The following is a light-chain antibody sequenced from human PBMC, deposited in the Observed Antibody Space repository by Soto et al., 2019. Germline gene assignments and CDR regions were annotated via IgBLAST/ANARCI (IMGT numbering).Light chain of an antibody. CDR1: SSDVGGYNY. CDR3: SSYTSNTTPYV. V-gene: IGLV2-14*01. J-gene: IGLJ1*01. Sequence: QSVLTQPASVSGSPGQSITISCTGTSSDVGGYNYVSWYQQLPGKAPKLMIYEVTKRPSGVSNRFSGPKSSNTASLTISGLQAEDEGDYYCSSYTSNTTPYVFGTGTKVTVL. CDR2: EVT.